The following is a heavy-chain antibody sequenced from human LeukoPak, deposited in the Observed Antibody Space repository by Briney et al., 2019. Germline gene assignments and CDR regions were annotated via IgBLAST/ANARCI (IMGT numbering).Heavy chain of an antibody. CDR1: GYTFTSYD. D-gene: IGHD2-2*01. CDR3: ARWGLPAAIYYYYYYMDV. V-gene: IGHV1-8*01. CDR2: MNPNSGNT. Sequence: GASVKVSCKASGYTFTSYDINWVRQATGQGREWMGWMNPNSGNTGYAQKFQGRVTMTRNTSISTAYMELSSLRSEDTAVYYCARWGLPAAIYYYYYYMDVWGKGTTVTVSS. J-gene: IGHJ6*03.